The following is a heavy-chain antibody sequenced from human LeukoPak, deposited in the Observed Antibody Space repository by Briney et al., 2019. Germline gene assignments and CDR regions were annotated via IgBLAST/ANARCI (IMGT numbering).Heavy chain of an antibody. V-gene: IGHV1-18*01. CDR3: ARDTDDEGFDY. CDR2: ISAYNGNT. D-gene: IGHD1-1*01. J-gene: IGHJ4*02. Sequence: ASVKVSCKASGGTFSSYAISWVRQAPGQGLEWMGWISAYNGNTNYAQKLQGRVTMTTDTSTSTAYMELRSLRSDDTAMYYCARDTDDEGFDYWGQGTLVTVSS. CDR1: GGTFSSYA.